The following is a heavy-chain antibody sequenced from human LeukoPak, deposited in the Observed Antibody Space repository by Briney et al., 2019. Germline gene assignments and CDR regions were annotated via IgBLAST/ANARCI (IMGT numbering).Heavy chain of an antibody. D-gene: IGHD5-24*01. J-gene: IGHJ3*02. CDR1: GGSISSNNW. V-gene: IGHV4-4*02. CDR3: ARAGRDGYSPASDSFNI. CDR2: THHSGTT. Sequence: SGTLSLTCAVSGGSISSNNWWTWVRQPPGKGLEWIGETHHSGTTNYNPSLKSRVTISVDTSRSQFSLKLISVTAADTAVYYCARAGRDGYSPASDSFNIWGQGKTVTVSS.